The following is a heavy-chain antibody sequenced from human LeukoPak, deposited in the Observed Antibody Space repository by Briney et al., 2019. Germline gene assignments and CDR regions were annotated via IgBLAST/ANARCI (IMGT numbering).Heavy chain of an antibody. Sequence: GASVKVSCKASGFTFSNYYLHWVRQAPGQGLEWLGWINLNSGATNYAQKLQGRVTMTRDTSISTAYMEVSSLRSDDTAVYYCARERRAGANIKNLDYWGQGTLVTVSS. CDR3: ARERRAGANIKNLDY. CDR2: INLNSGAT. D-gene: IGHD4/OR15-4a*01. V-gene: IGHV1-2*02. J-gene: IGHJ4*02. CDR1: GFTFSNYY.